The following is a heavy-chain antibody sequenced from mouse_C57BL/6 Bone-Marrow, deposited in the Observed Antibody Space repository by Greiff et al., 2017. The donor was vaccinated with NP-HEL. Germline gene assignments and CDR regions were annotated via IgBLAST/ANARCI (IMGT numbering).Heavy chain of an antibody. CDR1: GYTFTSYW. Sequence: QVQLQQSGAELVMPGASVKLSCKASGYTFTSYWMPWVKQRPGQGLEWIGEIDPSDSYTNYNQKFKGKSTLTVDKSSSTAYMQISSLTSEDSAVYYCARGRTTGANWCAYWGQGTLVTVSA. CDR3: ARGRTTGANWCAY. J-gene: IGHJ3*01. CDR2: IDPSDSYT. D-gene: IGHD1-1*01. V-gene: IGHV1-69*01.